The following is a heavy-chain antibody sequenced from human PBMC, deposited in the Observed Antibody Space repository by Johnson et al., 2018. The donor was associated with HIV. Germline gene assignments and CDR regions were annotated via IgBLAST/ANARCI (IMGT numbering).Heavy chain of an antibody. J-gene: IGHJ3*02. D-gene: IGHD4-11*01. CDR2: ISYYGSNK. CDR1: GFTFSSYA. Sequence: QAQLVESGGGVVQPGRSLRLSCAASGFTFSSYAMHWVRQAPGKGLEWVAVISYYGSNKYYAYSVKGRFTISRDNSKNTLYLQMNSLRAEDTAVYYCARPYSNYDYDAFDIWGQGTMVTVSS. V-gene: IGHV3-30*04. CDR3: ARPYSNYDYDAFDI.